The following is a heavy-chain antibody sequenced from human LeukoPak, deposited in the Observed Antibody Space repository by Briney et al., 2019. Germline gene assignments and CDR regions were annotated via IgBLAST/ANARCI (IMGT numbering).Heavy chain of an antibody. CDR3: ARGGYYYDSSGYYGAFDI. J-gene: IGHJ3*02. Sequence: ASVNVSCKASGYTFTSYYMHWVRQAPGQGLEWMGIINPSGGSTSYAQKFQGRVTMTRDTSTSTVYMGLSSLRSEDTAVYYCARGGYYYDSSGYYGAFDIWGQGTMVTVSS. CDR1: GYTFTSYY. CDR2: INPSGGST. V-gene: IGHV1-46*01. D-gene: IGHD3-22*01.